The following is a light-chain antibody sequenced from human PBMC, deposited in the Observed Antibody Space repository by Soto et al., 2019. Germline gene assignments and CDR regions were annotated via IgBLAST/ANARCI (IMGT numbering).Light chain of an antibody. CDR2: AAS. CDR3: QQSYSIPPT. J-gene: IGKJ1*01. CDR1: QSISNH. V-gene: IGKV1-39*01. Sequence: DIQRTQPRSSLSPSVKDRVMITCRASQSISNHLNWYQQKPGKAPKLLIFAASSLQSGVPSRFSGSRSGPDFTLTISSLQPEDFATYYCQQSYSIPPTFGQGTKVDIK.